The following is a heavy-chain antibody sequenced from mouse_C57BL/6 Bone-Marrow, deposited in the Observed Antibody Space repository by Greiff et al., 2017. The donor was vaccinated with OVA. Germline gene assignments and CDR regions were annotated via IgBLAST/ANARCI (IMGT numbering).Heavy chain of an antibody. Sequence: QVQLKESGAELVRPGTSVTVSCKASGYAFTNYLIHWVKQRPGQGLEWIGVINPGSGGTNYNEKFTGKATLTADKSSSTAYMQLSSLTSEDSAVYFCARRMVYWYFDVWGTGTTVTVSS. V-gene: IGHV1-54*01. CDR1: GYAFTNYL. CDR3: ARRMVYWYFDV. J-gene: IGHJ1*03. CDR2: INPGSGGT. D-gene: IGHD2-3*01.